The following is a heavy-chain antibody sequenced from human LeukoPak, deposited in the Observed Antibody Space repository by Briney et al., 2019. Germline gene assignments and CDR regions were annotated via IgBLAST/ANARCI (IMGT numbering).Heavy chain of an antibody. CDR1: GFTLNNAW. J-gene: IGHJ3*02. CDR2: IKSKTDGGTT. V-gene: IGHV3-15*01. Sequence: RGSLRLSCAASGFTLNNAWVNWVRQAPGKGREWVGRIKSKTDGGTTDYAAPVKGRFTISRDDSKNTLYLQMNSLKTEDTAVYYCATPTTTSYAFDIWGQGTMVTVSS. D-gene: IGHD4-11*01. CDR3: ATPTTTSYAFDI.